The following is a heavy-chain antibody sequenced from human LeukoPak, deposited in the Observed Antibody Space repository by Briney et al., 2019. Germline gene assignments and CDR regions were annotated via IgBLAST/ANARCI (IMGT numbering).Heavy chain of an antibody. J-gene: IGHJ4*02. D-gene: IGHD1-1*01. CDR2: IIPIFGTA. V-gene: IGHV1-69*13. CDR3: ARVLDRVRHD. Sequence: GASVKVSCKASGGTFSSYAISWVRQAPGQGLEWMGGIIPIFGTANYAQKFQGRVTITADESTSTAYMELSSLRSEDTAVYYCARVLDRVRHDWGQGTLVTVSS. CDR1: GGTFSSYA.